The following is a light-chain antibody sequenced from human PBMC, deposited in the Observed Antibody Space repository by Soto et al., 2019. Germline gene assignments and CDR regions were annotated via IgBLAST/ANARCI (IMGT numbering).Light chain of an antibody. CDR2: GAS. CDR1: QSISDW. CDR3: QQYDNWPPIT. V-gene: IGKV1-5*01. Sequence: GDRVTITCRASQSISDWLAWYQQKPGKVPQLLIYGASRLESGVPARFSGSGSGTEFTLTISSLQSEDFAVYYCQQYDNWPPITFGGGTKVDIK. J-gene: IGKJ4*01.